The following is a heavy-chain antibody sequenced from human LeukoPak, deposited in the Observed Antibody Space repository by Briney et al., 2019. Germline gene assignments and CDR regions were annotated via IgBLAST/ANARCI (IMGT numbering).Heavy chain of an antibody. CDR1: GGSISSSSYY. D-gene: IGHD6-13*01. CDR3: ATEIAAAARGAFDI. J-gene: IGHJ3*02. CDR2: IYYSGST. Sequence: SETLSLTCTVSGGSISSSSYYWGWIRQPPGKGLEWIGSIYYSGSTYYNPSLKSRVTISVDTSKNQFSLKLSSVTAADTAVYYCATEIAAAARGAFDIWGQGTMVTVSS. V-gene: IGHV4-39*07.